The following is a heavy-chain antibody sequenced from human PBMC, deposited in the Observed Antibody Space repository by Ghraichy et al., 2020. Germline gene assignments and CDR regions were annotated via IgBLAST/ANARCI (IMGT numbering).Heavy chain of an antibody. CDR3: ARGMGVADAFDI. V-gene: IGHV3-48*03. CDR1: GFTFSSYE. Sequence: GGSLRLSCAASGFTFSSYEMNWVRQAPGKGLEWVSYISSSGSTIYYADSVKGRFTISRDNAKNSLYLQMNSLRAEDTAVYYCARGMGVADAFDICGQGTMVTVSS. J-gene: IGHJ3*02. D-gene: IGHD1-26*01. CDR2: ISSSGSTI.